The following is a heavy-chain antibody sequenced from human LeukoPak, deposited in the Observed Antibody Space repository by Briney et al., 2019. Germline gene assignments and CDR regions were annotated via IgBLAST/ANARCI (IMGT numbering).Heavy chain of an antibody. CDR3: ARGWRFGELNWFDP. CDR1: GGSISSGGYS. D-gene: IGHD3-10*01. V-gene: IGHV4-30-2*01. J-gene: IGHJ5*02. Sequence: SETLSLTCAVSGGSISSGGYSWSWIRQPPGKGLEWIGYIYHSGSTYYNPSLKSRVTISVDRSKNQFSLKLSSVTAADTAVYYCARGWRFGELNWFDPWGQGTLVTVSS. CDR2: IYHSGST.